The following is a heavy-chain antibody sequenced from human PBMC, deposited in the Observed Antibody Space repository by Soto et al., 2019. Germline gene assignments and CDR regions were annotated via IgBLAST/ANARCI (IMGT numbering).Heavy chain of an antibody. J-gene: IGHJ6*02. CDR2: VNGGGDIT. D-gene: IGHD3-3*01. Sequence: EVQLLESGGGLVQPGGSLRLSCAASEFTFSSYSMIWVRQAPGKGLEWVSGVNGGGDITYYAESVKGRFTISRDKSKXXXXXXXXXXXXXXXXXXXCARGHFGVTMDVWGQGTTVTVSS. CDR3: ARGHFGVTMDV. V-gene: IGHV3-23*01. CDR1: EFTFSSYS.